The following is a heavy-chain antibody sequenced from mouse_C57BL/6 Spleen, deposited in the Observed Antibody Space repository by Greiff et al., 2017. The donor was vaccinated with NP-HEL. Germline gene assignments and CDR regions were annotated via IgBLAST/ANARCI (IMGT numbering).Heavy chain of an antibody. D-gene: IGHD4-1*01. CDR1: GYTFTSYW. CDR2: IYPSDSET. CDR3: ARGDWDGFAY. J-gene: IGHJ3*01. Sequence: QVQLQQPWAELVRPGSSVKLSCKASGYTFTSYWMDWVKQRPGQGLEWIGNIYPSDSETHYNQKFKDKATLTVDKSSSTAYMQLSSLTSEDSAVYYCARGDWDGFAYWGQGTLVTVSA. V-gene: IGHV1-61*01.